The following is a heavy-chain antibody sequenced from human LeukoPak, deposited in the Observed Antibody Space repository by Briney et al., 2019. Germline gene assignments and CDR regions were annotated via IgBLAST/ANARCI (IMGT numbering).Heavy chain of an antibody. CDR2: IIPILDVA. D-gene: IGHD3-16*02. CDR3: TREGVYSPDPSSYHRYAFDI. CDR1: GGSFNTYV. Sequence: SVKVSCKASGGSFNTYVITWVRQAPGQGLEWMGRIIPILDVANFTQKFQGRVTITADKSTNTAHMELSSLRSEDTAVYYCTREGVYSPDPSSYHRYAFDIWGQGTVVTVSS. J-gene: IGHJ3*02. V-gene: IGHV1-69*04.